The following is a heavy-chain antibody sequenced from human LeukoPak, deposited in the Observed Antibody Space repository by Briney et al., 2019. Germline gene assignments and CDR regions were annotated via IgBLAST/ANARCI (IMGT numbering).Heavy chain of an antibody. CDR1: GGSISSYS. D-gene: IGHD6-13*01. CDR2: IYHSGST. J-gene: IGHJ2*01. Sequence: SETLSLTCTVSGGSISSYSWSWIRQPPGKGLEWIGYIYHSGSTYYNPSLKSRVTISVDRSKNQFSLKLSSVTAADTAVYYCARTWSSSSGWYFDLWGRGTLVTVSS. CDR3: ARTWSSSSGWYFDL. V-gene: IGHV4-59*12.